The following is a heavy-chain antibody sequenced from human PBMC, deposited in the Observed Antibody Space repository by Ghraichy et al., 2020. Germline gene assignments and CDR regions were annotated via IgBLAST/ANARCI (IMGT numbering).Heavy chain of an antibody. CDR3: ARANSSGRSPFDS. CDR1: GASINATAYF. CDR2: VSHRGDT. J-gene: IGHJ4*02. D-gene: IGHD3-10*01. V-gene: IGHV4-31*03. Sequence: SETLSLTCTVSGASINATAYFWHWVRHHPAKGLEWIGYVSHRGDTYFNPPLKSRLIISMDTSQNRFSLDLYSVSAADSAAYYCARANSSGRSPFDSWGRGALGTVSS.